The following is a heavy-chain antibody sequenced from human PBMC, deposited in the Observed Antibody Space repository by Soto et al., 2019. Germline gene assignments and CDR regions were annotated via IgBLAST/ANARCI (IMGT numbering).Heavy chain of an antibody. CDR3: ARDNSVVAAAAIYYYYMDV. V-gene: IGHV3-7*01. J-gene: IGHJ6*03. CDR2: IKQDGSEK. CDR1: GFTFSSYW. D-gene: IGHD6-13*01. Sequence: PGGSLRLSCAASGFTFSSYWMSWVRQAPGKGLEWVANIKQDGSEKYYVDSVKGRFTISRDNAKNSLYLQMNSLRAEDTAVYYCARDNSVVAAAAIYYYYMDVWGKGTTVTVSS.